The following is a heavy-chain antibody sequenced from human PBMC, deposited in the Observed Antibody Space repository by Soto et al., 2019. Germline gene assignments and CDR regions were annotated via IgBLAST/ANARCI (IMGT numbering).Heavy chain of an antibody. CDR1: GYSFTSYW. CDR2: IYHGDSDT. J-gene: IGHJ5*02. D-gene: IGHD2-2*01. Sequence: PGESLKISCKGSGYSFTSYWIGWVRQMPGKGLEWMGIIYHGDSDTRYSPSFQGQVTISADKSISTAYLQWSSLKASDTAMYYCARQALYCSSTSCNNWFDPWGQGTLVTVSS. V-gene: IGHV5-51*01. CDR3: ARQALYCSSTSCNNWFDP.